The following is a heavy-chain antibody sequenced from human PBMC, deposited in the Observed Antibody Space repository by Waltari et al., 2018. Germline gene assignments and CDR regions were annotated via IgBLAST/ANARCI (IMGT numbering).Heavy chain of an antibody. CDR2: ISSSGRTI. Sequence: EVQLVESGGGLVQPGGSLRLSCAASGFTFSSYEMNWVRQAPGKGLEWVSYISSSGRTIYYADSVKGRFTISRDNAKNSLYLQMNSLRAEDTAVYYCARGTNWNYKGFDYWGQGTLVTVSS. CDR1: GFTFSSYE. J-gene: IGHJ4*02. V-gene: IGHV3-48*03. CDR3: ARGTNWNYKGFDY. D-gene: IGHD1-7*01.